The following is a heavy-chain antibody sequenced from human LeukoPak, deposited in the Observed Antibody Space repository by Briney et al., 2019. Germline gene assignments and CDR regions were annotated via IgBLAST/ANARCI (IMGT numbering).Heavy chain of an antibody. CDR1: GGSISYDY. V-gene: IGHV4-59*08. CDR3: ATLRGASTAVFDS. D-gene: IGHD2-21*02. Sequence: SETLSLTCTVSGGSISYDYWTWIRQSPGKRLEWIGYIHYSGATNYSPSLKSRVTISVDTSKNQFSLKLGSVTAADTALYYCATLRGASTAVFDSWGQGTLVTVSS. J-gene: IGHJ4*02. CDR2: IHYSGAT.